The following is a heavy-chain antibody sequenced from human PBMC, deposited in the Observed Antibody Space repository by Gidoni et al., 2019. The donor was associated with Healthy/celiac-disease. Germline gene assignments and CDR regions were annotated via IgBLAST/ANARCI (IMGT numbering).Heavy chain of an antibody. V-gene: IGHV4-34*01. CDR1: GGSFSGYY. Sequence: QVQLQQWGAGLLKPSETLSLTCAVYGGSFSGYYWSWIRQPPGKGLEWIGEINHSGSTNYNPSLKSRVTISVDTSKNQFSLKLSSVTAADTAVYYCARGYSYGLGDWFDPWGQGTLVTVSS. J-gene: IGHJ5*02. CDR2: INHSGST. D-gene: IGHD5-18*01. CDR3: ARGYSYGLGDWFDP.